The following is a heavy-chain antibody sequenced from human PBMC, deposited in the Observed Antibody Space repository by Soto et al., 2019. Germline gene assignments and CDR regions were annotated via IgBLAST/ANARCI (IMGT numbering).Heavy chain of an antibody. CDR3: ARFMTMVTNLAFDI. V-gene: IGHV4-4*02. CDR2: IYYSGST. Sequence: SETLSLTCAVSGGSISSSNWWSWVRQPPGKGLEWIGEIYYSGSTNYNPSLKSRVTISVDKSKNQFSLKLSSETAADTAVYYCARFMTMVTNLAFDIWGQGTMVTVSS. CDR1: GGSISSSNW. D-gene: IGHD4-17*01. J-gene: IGHJ3*02.